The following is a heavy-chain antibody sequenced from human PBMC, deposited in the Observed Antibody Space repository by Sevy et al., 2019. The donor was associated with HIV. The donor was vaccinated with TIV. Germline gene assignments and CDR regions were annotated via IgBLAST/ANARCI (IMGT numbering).Heavy chain of an antibody. CDR3: ARDRRRVEPTTFDS. V-gene: IGHV3-48*01. D-gene: IGHD1-1*01. CDR2: ISHSTYTI. CDR1: GFSFSNYG. Sequence: GGSLRLSCAASGFSFSNYGMNWVRQAPGKGLEWISYISHSTYTIYYADSLKGRFTISRDNAQSSLYLEMYSLRPEDTAVYFCARDRRRVEPTTFDSWGQGTLVTVSS. J-gene: IGHJ4*02.